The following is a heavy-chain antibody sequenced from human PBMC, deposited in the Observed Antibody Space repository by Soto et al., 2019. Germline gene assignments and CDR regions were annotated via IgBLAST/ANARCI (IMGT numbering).Heavy chain of an antibody. CDR3: ARDSYCSGTSCYRWDYYGMDV. Sequence: PSQTLSLTCAISGDSVSSNSAAWNWIRQSPSRGLEWLGRTYYRSKWYNDYAVSVKSRITINPDTSKNQFSLQLNSVTPEDTAVYYCARDSYCSGTSCYRWDYYGMDVWGQGTTVTVSS. J-gene: IGHJ6*02. CDR1: GDSVSSNSAA. CDR2: TYYRSKWYN. D-gene: IGHD2-2*02. V-gene: IGHV6-1*01.